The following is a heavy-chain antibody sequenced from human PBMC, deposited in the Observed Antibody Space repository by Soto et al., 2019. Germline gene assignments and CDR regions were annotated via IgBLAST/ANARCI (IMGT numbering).Heavy chain of an antibody. CDR2: ISYDGRNK. Sequence: QEQLVESGGGEVQPGRSLRLSCAASGFTFSNYAMHWVRQAPGKGLEWVAVISYDGRNKYYADSVKGRFTISRDNSKNPLYRKRNSLRAEDTALFYWARNQGVGATPWFDAFDIGAQGTMVPFSS. D-gene: IGHD1-26*01. J-gene: IGHJ3*02. CDR3: ARNQGVGATPWFDAFDI. CDR1: GFTFSNYA. V-gene: IGHV3-30*04.